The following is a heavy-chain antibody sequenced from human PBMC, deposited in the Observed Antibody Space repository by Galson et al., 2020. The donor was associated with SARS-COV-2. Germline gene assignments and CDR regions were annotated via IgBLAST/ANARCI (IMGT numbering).Heavy chain of an antibody. CDR3: ARSYDDFATWFDP. D-gene: IGHD4-17*01. J-gene: IGHJ5*02. CDR2: MNPHSGNT. CDR1: GYTFTSYE. Sequence: ALVKVSCKASGYTFTSYEINWVRQAPGQGLEWMGWMNPHSGNTGYAQKFQGRVTMTRTTSISTAYMELNSLTSEDTAVYYCARSYDDFATWFDPWCQGTLVTVSS. V-gene: IGHV1-8*01.